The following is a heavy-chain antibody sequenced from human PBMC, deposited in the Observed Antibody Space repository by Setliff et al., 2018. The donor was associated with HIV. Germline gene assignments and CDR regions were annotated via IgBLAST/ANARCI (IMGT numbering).Heavy chain of an antibody. D-gene: IGHD2-21*01. V-gene: IGHV3-30*02. J-gene: IGHJ6*03. Sequence: GGSLRLSCTVSGFIFRQYGMHWVRQVPGKGLDWVAFIGHDGNKKYYADFVKGRFTISRGNSKNTLYLQTSSLKTEDTAMYFCARAFPGFCSLIDCYRPGYYYYMDVWGTGTTVTVSS. CDR2: IGHDGNKK. CDR3: ARAFPGFCSLIDCYRPGYYYYMDV. CDR1: GFIFRQYG.